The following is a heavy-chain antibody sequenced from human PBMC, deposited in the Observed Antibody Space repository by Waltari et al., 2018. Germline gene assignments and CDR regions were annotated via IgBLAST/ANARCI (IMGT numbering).Heavy chain of an antibody. CDR3: ARRSGHCDGTTCSAGWFDP. CDR2: IDPEDGET. CDR1: GNSLSDNY. D-gene: IGHD2-2*01. V-gene: IGHV1-69-2*01. Sequence: EIRLLQSGAEVKKPGATVKISCKASGNSLSDNYIHWVQQVPGKGLEWIGRIDPEDGETIYAEKFEDRVTLTADLATETAYLELSRRSSDDTATYYCARRSGHCDGTTCSAGWFDPWGQGTLVKVSS. J-gene: IGHJ5*02.